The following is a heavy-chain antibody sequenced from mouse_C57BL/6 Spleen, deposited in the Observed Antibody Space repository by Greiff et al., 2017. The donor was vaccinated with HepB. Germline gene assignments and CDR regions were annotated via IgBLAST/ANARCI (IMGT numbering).Heavy chain of an antibody. V-gene: IGHV5-9-1*02. CDR1: GFTFSSYA. CDR3: TRDRGNYVRYFDV. D-gene: IGHD2-1*01. Sequence: EVKLVESGEGLVKPGGSLKLSCAASGFTFSSYAMSWVRQTPEKRLEWVAYISSGGDYIYYADTVKGRFTISRDNARNTLYLQMSSLKSEDTAMYYCTRDRGNYVRYFDVCGTGTTVTVSS. J-gene: IGHJ1*03. CDR2: ISSGGDYI.